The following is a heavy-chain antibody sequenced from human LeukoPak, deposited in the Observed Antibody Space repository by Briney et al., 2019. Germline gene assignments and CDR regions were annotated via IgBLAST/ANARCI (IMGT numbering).Heavy chain of an antibody. CDR2: IYSGGST. CDR3: ARHGVRYFRRLDY. V-gene: IGHV4-59*08. CDR1: GGSISGFY. D-gene: IGHD3-9*01. Sequence: SETLSLTCIVSGGSISGFYWSWIRQPAGKGLEWIGYIYSGGSTNHNPSLKSRVTISVDTSRNQFSLKLSSVTAADTAVYYCARHGVRYFRRLDYWGQGTLVTVSS. J-gene: IGHJ4*02.